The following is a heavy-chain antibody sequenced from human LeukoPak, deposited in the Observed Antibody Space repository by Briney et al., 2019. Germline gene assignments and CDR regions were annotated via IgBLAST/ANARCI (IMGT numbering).Heavy chain of an antibody. Sequence: GGSVRLSCAASGFTFSSYEMNWVRQAPGKGLEWVSYISSSGRTKYYADSVKGRFTISRDNAKNSLYLQMNSLRAEDTAVYYCARGKWEPLDYWGQGTLVTVSS. V-gene: IGHV3-48*03. CDR1: GFTFSSYE. CDR2: ISSSGRTK. CDR3: ARGKWEPLDY. D-gene: IGHD1-26*01. J-gene: IGHJ4*02.